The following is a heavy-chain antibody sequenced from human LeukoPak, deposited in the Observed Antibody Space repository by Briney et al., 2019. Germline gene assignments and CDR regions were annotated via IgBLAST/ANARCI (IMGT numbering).Heavy chain of an antibody. CDR3: ARGLGYSYGYGIDY. CDR1: GFIFSSYA. Sequence: GGSLRLSCAASGFIFSSYAMPWVRQAPGKGPEWVAIIWFDGSNTYYAESVEGRFTISRDNSKNTLYLQMNSLRAEDTAVYSCARGLGYSYGYGIDYWGQGTLVIASS. J-gene: IGHJ4*02. CDR2: IWFDGSNT. V-gene: IGHV3-33*01. D-gene: IGHD5-18*01.